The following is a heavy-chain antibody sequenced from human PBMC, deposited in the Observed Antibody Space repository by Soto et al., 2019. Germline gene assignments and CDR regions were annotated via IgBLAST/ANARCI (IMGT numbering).Heavy chain of an antibody. CDR1: NYTFINFG. CDR2: ITTFNGKT. D-gene: IGHD3-9*01. CDR3: VRDRFAYFDHPASDY. J-gene: IGHJ4*02. Sequence: ASVKVSCKASNYTFINFGISWVRQAPGQGLEWMGWITTFNGKTNYAQKFQGRITITADTSTSTAYMELRSLISDDTAVYYCVRDRFAYFDHPASDYWGQGTLVTVAS. V-gene: IGHV1-18*01.